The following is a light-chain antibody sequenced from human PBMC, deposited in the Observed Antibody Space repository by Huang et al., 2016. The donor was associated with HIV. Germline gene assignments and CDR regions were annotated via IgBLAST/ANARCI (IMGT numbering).Light chain of an antibody. CDR2: GAS. CDR3: QQYNNWPPIT. CDR1: QSVSSN. Sequence: EIVMTQSPVTLSVSPGERATLPCRASQSVSSNLAWYQQKPGQAPRLLIYGASTRATGVPARFSGSGSGTEFTLTISSLQSEDFALYYCQQYNNWPPITFGQGTRLEIK. J-gene: IGKJ5*01. V-gene: IGKV3-15*01.